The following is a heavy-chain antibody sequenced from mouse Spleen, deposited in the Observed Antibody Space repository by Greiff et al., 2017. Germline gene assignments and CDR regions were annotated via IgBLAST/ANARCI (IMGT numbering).Heavy chain of an antibody. Sequence: QVQLQQSGAELVRPGASVTLSCKASGYTFTDYEMHWVKQTPVHGLEWIGAIDPETGGTAYNQKFMGKATLTADKSSSTAYMELRSLTSEDSAVYYCTRWGYGSSYWYFDVWGAGTTVTVSS. CDR1: GYTFTDYE. J-gene: IGHJ1*01. CDR3: TRWGYGSSYWYFDV. CDR2: IDPETGGT. D-gene: IGHD1-1*01. V-gene: IGHV1-15*01.